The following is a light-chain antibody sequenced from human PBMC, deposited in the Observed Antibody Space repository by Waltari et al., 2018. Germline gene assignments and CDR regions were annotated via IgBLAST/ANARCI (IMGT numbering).Light chain of an antibody. Sequence: QSALTQPPSASGTPGQRVTISCSGSSSNIGSNTVNWYQQLPGTSPKLLIYSNKQRPSGVPDRFSGSKSGTSASLAISGLQSEDEADYYCATWDNSLNGPDVVFGGGTKLTVL. CDR1: SSNIGSNT. V-gene: IGLV1-44*01. CDR3: ATWDNSLNGPDVV. J-gene: IGLJ2*01. CDR2: SNK.